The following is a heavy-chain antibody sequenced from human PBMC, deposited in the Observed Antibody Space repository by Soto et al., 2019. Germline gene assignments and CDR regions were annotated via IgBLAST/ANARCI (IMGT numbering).Heavy chain of an antibody. D-gene: IGHD3-22*01. J-gene: IGHJ2*01. CDR3: ARPLWRDYYNCRYFDL. CDR2: ISYDGSNK. CDR1: GFTFSSYA. Sequence: QVQLVESGGGVVQPGRSLRLSCAASGFTFSSYAMHWVRQVPGKGLEWVAVISYDGSNKYYADSVKGRFTISRDNSNNTLYLQMNSLRSEYTAVYYCARPLWRDYYNCRYFDLWGRGTLVTVSA. V-gene: IGHV3-30-3*01.